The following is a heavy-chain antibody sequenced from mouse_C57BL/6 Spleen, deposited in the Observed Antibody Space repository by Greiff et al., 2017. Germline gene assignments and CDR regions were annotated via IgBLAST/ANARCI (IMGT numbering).Heavy chain of an antibody. J-gene: IGHJ4*01. V-gene: IGHV1-81*01. D-gene: IGHD1-1*01. Sequence: VQLQQSGAELARPGASVKLSCKASGYTFTDYGISWVKQRTGQGLEWIGEIYPRTGNTYYNEKFKGKATLTADKSSSTAYMELRILTSEDSAVYFCARTYYGSSYDYAMDYWGQGTSVTVSS. CDR1: GYTFTDYG. CDR2: IYPRTGNT. CDR3: ARTYYGSSYDYAMDY.